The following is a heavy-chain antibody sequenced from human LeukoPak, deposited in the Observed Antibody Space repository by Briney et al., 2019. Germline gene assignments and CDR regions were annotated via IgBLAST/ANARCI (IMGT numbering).Heavy chain of an antibody. Sequence: ASVKVSCKVSGYTLNELSMHWVRQAPGKGLECMGGFDPEDGETIYAQKCQGRVTRTEDTATDTAYMEQSSLRSEDKTVYYCATGTMKCSGGSCYSYWFDPWGQGTLVTVSS. CDR3: ATGTMKCSGGSCYSYWFDP. V-gene: IGHV1-24*01. CDR2: FDPEDGET. CDR1: GYTLNELS. J-gene: IGHJ5*02. D-gene: IGHD2-15*01.